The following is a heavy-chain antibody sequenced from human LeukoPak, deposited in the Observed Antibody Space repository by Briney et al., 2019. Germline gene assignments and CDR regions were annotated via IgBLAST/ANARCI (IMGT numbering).Heavy chain of an antibody. CDR3: ARDRGRNWFDP. CDR1: GGSISSYY. V-gene: IGHV4-59*01. Sequence: SETLSLTCTVSGGSISSYYWSWIRQPPGKRLEWIGYIYYSGSTNYNPSLKSRVTISVDTSKNQFSLKLSSVTAADTAVYYCARDRGRNWFDPWGQGTLVTVSS. J-gene: IGHJ5*02. CDR2: IYYSGST.